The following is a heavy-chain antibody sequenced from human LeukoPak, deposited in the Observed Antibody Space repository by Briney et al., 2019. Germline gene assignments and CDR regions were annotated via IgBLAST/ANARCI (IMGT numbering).Heavy chain of an antibody. CDR1: GGTFSSYA. V-gene: IGHV1-69*13. CDR2: IIPIFGAA. D-gene: IGHD1-14*01. J-gene: IGHJ6*03. Sequence: SVKVSCKASGGTFSSYAINWVRQAPGQGLEWMGGIIPIFGAANYTQKFQGRVTITAGESMTTAYMELSSLRSEDTAVDYCARDRKDYYYYYYMDVWGKGTTVTVSS. CDR3: ARDRKDYYYYYYMDV.